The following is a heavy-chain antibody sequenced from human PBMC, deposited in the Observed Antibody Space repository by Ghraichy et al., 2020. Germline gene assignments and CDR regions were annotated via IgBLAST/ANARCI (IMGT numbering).Heavy chain of an antibody. Sequence: GGSLRLSCAASGFTFSSYWMSWVRQAPGKGLEWVANIKQDGSEKYYVDSVKGRFTISRDNAKNSLYLQMNSLRAEDTAVYYCAREYGGGEYDFWSGYYRNYFDYWGQGTLVTVSS. CDR3: AREYGGGEYDFWSGYYRNYFDY. V-gene: IGHV3-7*01. D-gene: IGHD3-3*01. CDR2: IKQDGSEK. J-gene: IGHJ4*02. CDR1: GFTFSSYW.